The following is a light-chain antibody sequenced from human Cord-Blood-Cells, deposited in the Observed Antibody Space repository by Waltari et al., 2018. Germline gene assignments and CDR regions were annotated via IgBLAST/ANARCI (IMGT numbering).Light chain of an antibody. Sequence: QSPLPQPPSASGSPGQSVTISCTGTSSDVGGYNYVSWYQQHPGKAPQLMIYEVSKRPSGVPDRFSGSKSGNTASLTVSGLQAEDEADYYCSSYAGSNNLVFGGGTKLTVL. V-gene: IGLV2-8*01. CDR1: SSDVGGYNY. CDR3: SSYAGSNNLV. J-gene: IGLJ3*02. CDR2: EVS.